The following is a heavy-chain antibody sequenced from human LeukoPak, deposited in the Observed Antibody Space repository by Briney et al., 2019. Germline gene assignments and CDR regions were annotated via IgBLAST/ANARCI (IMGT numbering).Heavy chain of an antibody. J-gene: IGHJ4*02. V-gene: IGHV3-30*18. CDR3: AKDVYGGSHCFDY. Sequence: GGSLRLSCAASGFTFSSYGMHWVRQAPGKGLEWVAVISYDGSNKYYADSVKGRFTISRDNSKNTLYLQMNSLRAEDTAVYYCAKDVYGGSHCFDYWGQGTLVTVSS. CDR1: GFTFSSYG. CDR2: ISYDGSNK. D-gene: IGHD3-16*01.